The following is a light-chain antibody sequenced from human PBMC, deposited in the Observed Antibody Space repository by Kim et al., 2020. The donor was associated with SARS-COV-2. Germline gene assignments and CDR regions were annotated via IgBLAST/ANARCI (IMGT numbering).Light chain of an antibody. CDR1: NIGSKS. Sequence: SYELTQPPSVSVAPGKTARITCGGNNIGSKSVHWYQQKPGQAPVQVIYYDSDRPSGIPERFSGSNSGNTATLTISRVEAGDEADYYCQVWDSSSDHPWVFGGGTQLTVL. CDR2: YDS. J-gene: IGLJ3*02. V-gene: IGLV3-21*04. CDR3: QVWDSSSDHPWV.